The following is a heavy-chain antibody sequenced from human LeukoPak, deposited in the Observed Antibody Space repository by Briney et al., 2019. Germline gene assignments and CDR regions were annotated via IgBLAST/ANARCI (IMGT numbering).Heavy chain of an antibody. Sequence: GGSLRLSCAASGFTFSSYAMSWVRQAPGKGLEWVSAISGSGGSTYYADSVKGRFTISRDNSKNTLYLQMNSLRAEDTAVYYCATRPIFGEFVYWGQETLVTVSS. CDR3: ATRPIFGEFVY. D-gene: IGHD3-10*02. CDR2: ISGSGGST. CDR1: GFTFSSYA. J-gene: IGHJ4*02. V-gene: IGHV3-23*01.